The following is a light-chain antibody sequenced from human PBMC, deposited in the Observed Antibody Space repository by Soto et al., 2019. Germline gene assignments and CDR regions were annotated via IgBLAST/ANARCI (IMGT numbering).Light chain of an antibody. J-gene: IGKJ3*01. CDR3: QQTYSTSPVT. V-gene: IGKV1-9*01. CDR2: AAS. CDR1: QGISSY. Sequence: DIQLTQSPSFLSASVGDRVTITCRASQGISSYLAWYQQKPGKAPKLLIYAASTLQSGVPSRFSGSGSGTDFTLTISSLQPEDFATYYCQQTYSTSPVTFGPGTTVDVK.